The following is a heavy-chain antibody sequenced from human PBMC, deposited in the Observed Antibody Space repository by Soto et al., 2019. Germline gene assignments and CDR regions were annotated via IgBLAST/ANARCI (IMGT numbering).Heavy chain of an antibody. CDR2: IKQDGSEK. D-gene: IGHD5-12*01. J-gene: IGHJ4*02. Sequence: GGSLRLSCAASGFTFSSYWMSWVRQAPGKGLEWVANIKQDGSEKYYVDSVKGRFTISRDNAKNSLYLQMNSLRAEDTAVYYCARDGGYSGFPYPHYWGQGTLVTVSS. CDR1: GFTFSSYW. CDR3: ARDGGYSGFPYPHY. V-gene: IGHV3-7*05.